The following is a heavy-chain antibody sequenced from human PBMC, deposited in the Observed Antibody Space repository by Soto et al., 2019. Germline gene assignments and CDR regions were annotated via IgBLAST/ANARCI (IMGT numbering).Heavy chain of an antibody. CDR1: GFTFSNYA. CDR2: ISASGGST. V-gene: IGHV3-23*01. CDR3: AKSDKYCSSTSCYSGD. Sequence: EVHLLESGGGLVQPGGSLRLSCVASGFTFSNYAMSWVRQAPGKGLEWVSVISASGGSTYYADSVKGRFTISRDNFKNTLYLQMNSLRAEDTALYYCAKSDKYCSSTSCYSGDWGQGTLVTVSS. D-gene: IGHD2-2*01. J-gene: IGHJ4*02.